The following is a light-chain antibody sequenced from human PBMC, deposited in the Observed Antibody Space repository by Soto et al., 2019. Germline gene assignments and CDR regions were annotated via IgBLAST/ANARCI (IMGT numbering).Light chain of an antibody. Sequence: QSVLTQPPSASGTPGQSVTISCSGSSSNIGSNYVYWYQQLPGTAPKLLMYWNSQRPSGVPDRFSGSKSGTSASLAISGLRSEDEADYHCAAWDGSLSAWVFGGGTQLTVL. J-gene: IGLJ3*02. V-gene: IGLV1-47*01. CDR2: WNS. CDR3: AAWDGSLSAWV. CDR1: SSNIGSNY.